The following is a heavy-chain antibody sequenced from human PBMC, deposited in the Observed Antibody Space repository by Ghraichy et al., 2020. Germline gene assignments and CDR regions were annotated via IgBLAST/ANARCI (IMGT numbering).Heavy chain of an antibody. CDR3: ARETGERAGYFDL. CDR1: GYTFTGYY. CDR2: INPNSGGT. D-gene: IGHD7-27*01. V-gene: IGHV1-2*02. Sequence: ASVKVSCKASGYTFTGYYMHWVRQAPGQGLEWMGWINPNSGGTNYAQKFQGRVTMTRDTSISTAYMELSRLRSDDTAVYYCARETGERAGYFDLWGRGTLVTVSS. J-gene: IGHJ2*01.